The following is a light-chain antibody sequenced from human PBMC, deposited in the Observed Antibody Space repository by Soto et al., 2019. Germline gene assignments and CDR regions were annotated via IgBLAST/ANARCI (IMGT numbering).Light chain of an antibody. CDR2: EDI. Sequence: QSALTQPASVSGSPGQSITISCTGTISDVGRYNLVSWYQQHPDKAPKLIIYEDIERPSGVSHRFSGSTSGNTASLTISGLQTEDEAKYFGCSYAGGASVVFGGGTKLTVL. V-gene: IGLV2-23*01. J-gene: IGLJ2*01. CDR1: ISDVGRYNL. CDR3: CSYAGGASVV.